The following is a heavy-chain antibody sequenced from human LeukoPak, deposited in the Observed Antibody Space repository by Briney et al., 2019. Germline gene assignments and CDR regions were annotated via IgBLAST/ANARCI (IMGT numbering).Heavy chain of an antibody. CDR3: ARGGIGRDGYNRFDY. J-gene: IGHJ4*02. Sequence: SETLSLTCTVSAGSISSYYWSWIRQSAGKGLEWIGRIYTGGSTNYNPSLKSRVTISVDTSKNQFSLKLSSVTAADTAVYYCARGGIGRDGYNRFDYWGQGTLVTVSS. CDR1: AGSISSYY. D-gene: IGHD5-24*01. CDR2: IYTGGST. V-gene: IGHV4-4*07.